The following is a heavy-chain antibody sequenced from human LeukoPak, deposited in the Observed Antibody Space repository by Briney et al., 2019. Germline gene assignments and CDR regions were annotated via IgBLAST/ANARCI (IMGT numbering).Heavy chain of an antibody. D-gene: IGHD6-13*01. J-gene: IGHJ4*02. Sequence: SETLSLTCAVSGGSISSSNWWSWVRQPPGKGLEWIGEIYHSGSTNYNPSLKSRVTISVDKSKNQFSLKLSSVTAADTAVYYCARGQQQLVPGAGYWGQGTLVTVSS. CDR1: GGSISSSNW. CDR3: ARGQQQLVPGAGY. V-gene: IGHV4-4*02. CDR2: IYHSGST.